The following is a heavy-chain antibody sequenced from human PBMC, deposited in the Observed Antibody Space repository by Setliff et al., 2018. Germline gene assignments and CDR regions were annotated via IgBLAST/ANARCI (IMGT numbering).Heavy chain of an antibody. V-gene: IGHV1-69*06. CDR2: IIPIFGTA. CDR3: ARDRPPYYYDSSGYYYSAGSFDY. D-gene: IGHD3-22*01. CDR1: GCTFSSYS. J-gene: IGHJ4*02. Sequence: GASVKVSCKASGCTFSSYSISWVRQAPGQGLEWMGRIIPIFGTANYAQKFQGRVTITADKSTSTAYMELSSLRSEDTAVYYCARDRPPYYYDSSGYYYSAGSFDYWGQGTLVTVSS.